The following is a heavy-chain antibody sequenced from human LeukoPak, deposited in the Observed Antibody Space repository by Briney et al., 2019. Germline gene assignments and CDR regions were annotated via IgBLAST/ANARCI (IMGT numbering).Heavy chain of an antibody. Sequence: GGSLRLSCAASGFTFSSYGIHWVRQAPGKGLEWVAVISYDGSNKYYADSVKGRFTISRDNSKNTLYLQMNSLRAEDTAVYYCANLDYDYVWGSYRPYYFDYWGQGTLVTVSS. CDR2: ISYDGSNK. CDR1: GFTFSSYG. D-gene: IGHD3-16*02. V-gene: IGHV3-30*18. CDR3: ANLDYDYVWGSYRPYYFDY. J-gene: IGHJ4*02.